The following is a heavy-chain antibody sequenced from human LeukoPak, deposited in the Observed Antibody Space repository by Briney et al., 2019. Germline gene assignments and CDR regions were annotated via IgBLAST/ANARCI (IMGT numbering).Heavy chain of an antibody. D-gene: IGHD2-2*01. J-gene: IGHJ4*02. CDR1: GFTLSSYG. Sequence: GGSLRLSCAASGFTLSSYGMHWVRQAPGKGLEWVAVISYDGSNKYYADSVKGRFTISRGNSKDTLYLQMNSLRAEDTAVYYCAKDRGLSSTSCSDYWGQGTLVTVSS. CDR3: AKDRGLSSTSCSDY. CDR2: ISYDGSNK. V-gene: IGHV3-30*18.